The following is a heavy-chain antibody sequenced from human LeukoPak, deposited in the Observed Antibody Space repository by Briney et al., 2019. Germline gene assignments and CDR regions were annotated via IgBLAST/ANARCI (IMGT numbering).Heavy chain of an antibody. CDR3: ACYDFWSGYIDY. CDR1: GGSISSGGYY. J-gene: IGHJ4*02. D-gene: IGHD3-3*01. V-gene: IGHV4-30-2*01. Sequence: SQTLSLTCTVSGGSISSGGYYWSWIRQPPGKGLEWIGYIYHSGSTYYNPSLKSRVTISVDRSKNQFSLKLSSVTAADTAVYYCACYDFWSGYIDYWGQGTLVTVSS. CDR2: IYHSGST.